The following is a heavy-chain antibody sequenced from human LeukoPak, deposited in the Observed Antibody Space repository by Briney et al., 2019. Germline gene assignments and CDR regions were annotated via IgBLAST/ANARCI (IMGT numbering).Heavy chain of an antibody. Sequence: GASLRLSCAASGLTFSSYAMSWVRQAPGKGLELVSAISGSGGSTYYADSVKGRFTMPRDNSKNTLYLQMNSLRAEDTAVYYCAKSVRGGTTRYYFDYWGQGTLVTVSS. D-gene: IGHD1-7*01. CDR2: ISGSGGST. CDR3: AKSVRGGTTRYYFDY. J-gene: IGHJ4*02. CDR1: GLTFSSYA. V-gene: IGHV3-23*01.